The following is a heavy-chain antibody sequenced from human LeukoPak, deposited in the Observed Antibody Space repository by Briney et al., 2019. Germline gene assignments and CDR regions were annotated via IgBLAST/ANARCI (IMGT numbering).Heavy chain of an antibody. CDR3: ARATVFGVLSYAFDV. Sequence: ASVTVSSTASGYTFTGYYIHWVRQAPGQGLEWMGWINPNNGDTSYVQNFQGRVTMTRDTSISTAYMELSSLRSDDSAVYYCARATVFGVLSYAFDVWGQGTMVTVSS. CDR2: INPNNGDT. D-gene: IGHD3-3*01. J-gene: IGHJ3*01. CDR1: GYTFTGYY. V-gene: IGHV1-2*02.